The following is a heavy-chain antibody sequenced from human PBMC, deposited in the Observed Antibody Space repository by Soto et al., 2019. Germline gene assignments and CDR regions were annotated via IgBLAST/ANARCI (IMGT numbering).Heavy chain of an antibody. D-gene: IGHD2-2*01. CDR3: ARVPAAKNYYYGMDV. J-gene: IGHJ6*02. Sequence: SETLSLTCAVYGGSFSGYYWSWIRQPPGKGLEWIGEINHSGSTNYNPSLKSRVTISVDTSKNQFSLKLSSVTAADTAVYYCARVPAAKNYYYGMDVWGQGATVTVSS. V-gene: IGHV4-34*01. CDR1: GGSFSGYY. CDR2: INHSGST.